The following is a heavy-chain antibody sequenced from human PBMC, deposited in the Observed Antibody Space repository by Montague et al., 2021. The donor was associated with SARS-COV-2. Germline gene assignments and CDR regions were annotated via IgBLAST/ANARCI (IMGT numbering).Heavy chain of an antibody. CDR1: GGSMSDHY. CDR3: ARAVSVRRAVNWFDP. CDR2: IYYSRGI. Sequence: SETLSLTCTVSGGSMSDHYWAWIRQPPGKGLEWLAYIYYSRGINSNASLKSRVFMSVDTSKNQFSLKLTSVTAADTAVYYCARAVSVRRAVNWFDPWGQGTLVTVSS. D-gene: IGHD3-10*01. V-gene: IGHV4-59*11. J-gene: IGHJ5*02.